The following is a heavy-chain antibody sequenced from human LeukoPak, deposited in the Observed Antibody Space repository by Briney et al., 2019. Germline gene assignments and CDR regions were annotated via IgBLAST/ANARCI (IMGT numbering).Heavy chain of an antibody. CDR1: GGSISSYY. CDR2: IYTSGST. V-gene: IGHV4-4*07. D-gene: IGHD3-10*01. J-gene: IGHJ6*03. Sequence: SETLSLTCTVSGGSISSYYWSWIRQPAGKGLEWIGRIYTSGSTNYNPSLKSRVTISVDTSKNQFSLKLSSVTAADTAVYYCAREGTDGSGSYYKPLPFYYYMDVWGKGTTVTISS. CDR3: AREGTDGSGSYYKPLPFYYYMDV.